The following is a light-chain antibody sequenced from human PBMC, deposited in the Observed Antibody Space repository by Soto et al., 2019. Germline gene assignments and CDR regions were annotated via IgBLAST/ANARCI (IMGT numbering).Light chain of an antibody. CDR3: QVWDSSSDHPVV. Sequence: VLTQPPSVSVAPGKTARITCGGTNIGSKSVHWYQQKPGQAPVLVIYYDSDRPSGIPERFSGSNSGNTATLTISRVEAGDEADYYCQVWDSSSDHPVVFGGGTKVTVL. J-gene: IGLJ2*01. CDR2: YDS. CDR1: NIGSKS. V-gene: IGLV3-21*04.